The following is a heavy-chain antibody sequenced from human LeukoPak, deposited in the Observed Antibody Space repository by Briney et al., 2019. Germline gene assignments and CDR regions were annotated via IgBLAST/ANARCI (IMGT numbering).Heavy chain of an antibody. V-gene: IGHV3-64D*06. D-gene: IGHD3-10*01. CDR2: ITSDGGST. J-gene: IGHJ4*02. CDR3: VKDQSGSGSW. Sequence: QPGGSLRLSCSASGFTFSTYAMHWVRQAPGKGLEYVSSITSDGGSTYYADSVKGRFTISRDNSKNTLYLQVNSLRPEDTAVYYCVKDQSGSGSWWGQGTLVTVSS. CDR1: GFTFSTYA.